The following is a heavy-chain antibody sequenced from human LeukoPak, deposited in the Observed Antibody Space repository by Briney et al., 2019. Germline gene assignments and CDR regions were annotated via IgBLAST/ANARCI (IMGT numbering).Heavy chain of an antibody. CDR2: INPSGGST. CDR3: ARDCIPDGYPDY. CDR1: GYTFTSYY. V-gene: IGHV1-46*01. D-gene: IGHD5-24*01. Sequence: ASVKVSCKASGYTFTSYYMHWVRQAPGQGLEWMGIINPSGGSTSYAQKFQGRVTMTRDTSTSTVYMELSSLRSVDTAVYYCARDCIPDGYPDYWGQGTLVTVSS. J-gene: IGHJ4*02.